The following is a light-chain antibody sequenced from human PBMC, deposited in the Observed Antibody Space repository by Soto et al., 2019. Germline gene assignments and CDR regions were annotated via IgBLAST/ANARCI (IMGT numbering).Light chain of an antibody. Sequence: EIVLTQSPGTLSLSPGQRATLSCRASQSVSSSYLARYQQKPGQAPSLLIYDASSRATGIPDRFSGSGSGTDFTLTISRLEPKDFAVYYCQQYGSSPITFGQGTRLEIK. CDR1: QSVSSSY. V-gene: IGKV3-20*01. CDR3: QQYGSSPIT. J-gene: IGKJ5*01. CDR2: DAS.